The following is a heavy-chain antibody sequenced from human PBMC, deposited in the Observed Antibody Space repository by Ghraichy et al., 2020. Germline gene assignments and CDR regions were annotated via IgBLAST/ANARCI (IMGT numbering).Heavy chain of an antibody. CDR3: ARASTREGRGYDPFDI. CDR2: IWYDGSNK. D-gene: IGHD1-26*01. CDR1: GFSFSSYG. V-gene: IGHV3-33*01. Sequence: GGSLRLSCVASGFSFSSYGMHWVRQAPGKGLEWVAVIWYDGSNKYYADSVKGRFTISRDNSKNTLYLQMNSLRAEDTAVYYCARASTREGRGYDPFDIWGQGTMVTVSS. J-gene: IGHJ3*02.